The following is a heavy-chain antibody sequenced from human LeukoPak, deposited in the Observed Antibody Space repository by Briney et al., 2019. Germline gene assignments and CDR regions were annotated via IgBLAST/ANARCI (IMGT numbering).Heavy chain of an antibody. Sequence: ASVKVSCKASGYTFTSYGISWVRQAPGQGLEWMGWISANNGYTNYAQKLQGRVTMTTYTSTTTAYMELTSLTSDDTAVYYCARDEHYYGSGTYYRRASTFDIWGQGTMVTVSS. J-gene: IGHJ3*02. CDR2: ISANNGYT. D-gene: IGHD3-10*01. V-gene: IGHV1-18*04. CDR1: GYTFTSYG. CDR3: ARDEHYYGSGTYYRRASTFDI.